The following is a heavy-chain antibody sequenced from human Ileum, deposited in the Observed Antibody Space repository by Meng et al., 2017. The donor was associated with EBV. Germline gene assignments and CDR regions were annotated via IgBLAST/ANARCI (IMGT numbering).Heavy chain of an antibody. Sequence: EVVLVVFGGWLLQAGGSLRPSFAPPWFTVSCYHMSWVRQAPGKGLEWVSTIYIGGDTFYADSVKDRFTISRDNSKNTLFLQMNRLTVEDTAVYYCARGPDWAKGGYWGLGTLVTVSS. CDR1: WFTVSCYH. J-gene: IGHJ4*02. CDR3: ARGPDWAKGGY. V-gene: IGHV3-53*01. CDR2: IYIGGDT. D-gene: IGHD3/OR15-3a*01.